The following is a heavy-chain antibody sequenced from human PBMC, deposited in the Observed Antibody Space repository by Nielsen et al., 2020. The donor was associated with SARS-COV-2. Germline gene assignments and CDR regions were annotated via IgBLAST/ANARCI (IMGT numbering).Heavy chain of an antibody. CDR3: ARDSMVRGVIAY. D-gene: IGHD3-10*01. CDR2: INAGNGNT. Sequence: ASVKVSCKASGYTFTSYAMHWVRQAPGQRLEWMGWINAGNGNTKYSQKFQGRVTITRDTSASTAYMELSSLRSEDTAVYYCARDSMVRGVIAYWGQGTLVTVPQ. CDR1: GYTFTSYA. J-gene: IGHJ4*02. V-gene: IGHV1-3*01.